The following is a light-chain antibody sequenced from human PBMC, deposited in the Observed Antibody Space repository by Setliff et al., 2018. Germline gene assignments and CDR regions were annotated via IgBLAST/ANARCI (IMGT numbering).Light chain of an antibody. J-gene: IGLJ1*01. CDR1: SIDLSGYTY. Sequence: QSALTQPPSASGSPGQSVTISCAGTSIDLSGYTYVSWYQQHPGKAPQVIIYDVTKRPSGVPDRFSGSKSGNTASLTVSGLQAEGEADYYCTAYAGSNNVVFGTGTKVTVL. CDR2: DVT. CDR3: TAYAGSNNVV. V-gene: IGLV2-8*01.